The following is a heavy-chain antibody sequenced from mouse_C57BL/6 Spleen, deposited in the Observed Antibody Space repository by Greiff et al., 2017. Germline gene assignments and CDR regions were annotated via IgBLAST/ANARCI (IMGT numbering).Heavy chain of an antibody. CDR2: ISDGGSYT. V-gene: IGHV5-4*01. CDR1: GFTFSSYA. D-gene: IGHD1-1*01. Sequence: EVQRVESGGGLVKPGGSLKLSCAASGFTFSSYAMSWVRQTPEKRLEWVATISDGGSYTYYPDNVKGRFTISRDNAKNNLYLQMRNLKSEDTAMYYCARAETTVVAPFGYFDVWGTGTTVTVSS. CDR3: ARAETTVVAPFGYFDV. J-gene: IGHJ1*03.